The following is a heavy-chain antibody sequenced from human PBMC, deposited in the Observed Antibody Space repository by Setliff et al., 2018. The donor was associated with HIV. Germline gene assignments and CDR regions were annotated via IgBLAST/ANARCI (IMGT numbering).Heavy chain of an antibody. D-gene: IGHD1-26*01. V-gene: IGHV4-4*09. CDR2: IYTTGST. CDR3: AREGGAYSGNPSDF. J-gene: IGHJ4*02. Sequence: SETLSLTCTVSGDSISNYYWSWVRQPPGKGLEWIGYIYTTGSTNYNPSLESRVTMSVDTSKNQFSLRLTSVTAADTAVYFCAREGGAYSGNPSDFWGQGTLVTVSS. CDR1: GDSISNYY.